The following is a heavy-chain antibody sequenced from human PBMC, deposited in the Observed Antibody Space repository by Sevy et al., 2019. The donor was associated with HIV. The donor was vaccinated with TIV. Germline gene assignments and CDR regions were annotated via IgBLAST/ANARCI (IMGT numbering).Heavy chain of an antibody. CDR1: GFTFSSYW. V-gene: IGHV3-74*01. CDR3: AREGYSYGPRYYYYMDV. D-gene: IGHD5-18*01. J-gene: IGHJ6*03. Sequence: GGSLRLSCAASGFTFSSYWMHWVRQAPGKGLVWVSRINSDGSSTSYADSVKGRFTISRDNAKNTLYLQMNSLRAEDTAVYYCAREGYSYGPRYYYYMDVWGKGTTVTVSS. CDR2: INSDGSST.